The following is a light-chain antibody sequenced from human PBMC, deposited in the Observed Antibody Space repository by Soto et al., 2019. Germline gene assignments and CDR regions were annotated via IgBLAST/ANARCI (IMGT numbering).Light chain of an antibody. CDR1: QSMSSSY. CDR3: QQYGSSVLT. J-gene: IGKJ4*01. Sequence: EIVLTQSPATLSLSPGESATLSCRASQSMSSSYLAWYQQKPGQAPRPLIYAASSRATGTPDRFSGSGSGTEFTLIISRLEPEDFAVYYCQQYGSSVLTFGGGTKVDIK. CDR2: AAS. V-gene: IGKV3-20*01.